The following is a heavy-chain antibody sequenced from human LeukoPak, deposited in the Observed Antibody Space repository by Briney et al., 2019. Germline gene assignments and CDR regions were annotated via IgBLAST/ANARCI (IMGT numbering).Heavy chain of an antibody. V-gene: IGHV3-30*02. CDR3: AKEPGREYYDILTGYRDWFDP. J-gene: IGHJ5*02. Sequence: GGSLSLSCAASGFTFSSYGMHWVRQALGKGLEWVAFIRYDGSNKYYADSVKGRFTISRDSSKNTLYLQMNSLRAEDTAVYYCAKEPGREYYDILTGYRDWFDPWGQGTLVTVSS. CDR1: GFTFSSYG. D-gene: IGHD3-9*01. CDR2: IRYDGSNK.